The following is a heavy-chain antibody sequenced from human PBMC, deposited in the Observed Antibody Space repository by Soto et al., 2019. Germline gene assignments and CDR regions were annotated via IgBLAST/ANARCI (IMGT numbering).Heavy chain of an antibody. CDR3: ARDWMLRDGSGSSRPNWFDP. J-gene: IGHJ5*02. CDR2: IIPIFGTA. Sequence: QVQLVQSGAEVKKPGSSVKVSCKASGGTFSSYAISWVRQAPGQGLEWMGGIIPIFGTANYAQKFQGRVTITADESTSTAYMELSSLRSEDTAVYYCARDWMLRDGSGSSRPNWFDPWGQGTLVTVS. D-gene: IGHD3-10*01. CDR1: GGTFSSYA. V-gene: IGHV1-69*01.